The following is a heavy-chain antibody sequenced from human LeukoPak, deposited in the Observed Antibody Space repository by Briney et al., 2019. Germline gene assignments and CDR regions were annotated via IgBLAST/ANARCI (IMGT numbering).Heavy chain of an antibody. CDR1: GDSVSSNSAS. CDR3: ARRRYYDYTGFFDY. CDR2: TFYTSKWNN. D-gene: IGHD3-22*01. J-gene: IGHJ4*02. Sequence: PSHTLSLTCAISGDSVSSNSASWNWFRQSPSRGLEWLGRTFYTSKWNNDYAVSVKSRITINPDTSKNHFSLQLNSVTPEDTAVYYCARRRYYDYTGFFDYWGQGTLVTVSS. V-gene: IGHV6-1*01.